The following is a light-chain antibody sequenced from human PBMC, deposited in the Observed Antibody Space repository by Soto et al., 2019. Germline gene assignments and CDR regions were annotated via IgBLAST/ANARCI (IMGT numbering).Light chain of an antibody. CDR3: SSYTSSGTLYV. CDR2: EVS. V-gene: IGLV2-14*01. CDR1: SSDVGDYNY. Sequence: QSALTQPASVSGSPGQSITISCTGTSSDVGDYNYVSWYQQHPGKAPKLMIYEVSNRPSGVSNRFSGSKSGNTASLTISGLQAEDEDDYYCSSYTSSGTLYVFGTGTKLTVL. J-gene: IGLJ1*01.